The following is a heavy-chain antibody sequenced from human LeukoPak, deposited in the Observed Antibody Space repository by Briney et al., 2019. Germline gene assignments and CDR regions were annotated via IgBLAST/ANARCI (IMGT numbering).Heavy chain of an antibody. CDR1: GGTFSSYA. CDR3: ATGRATNNHYYPQVVPEGYYYYYMDV. CDR2: IIPIFGTA. V-gene: IGHV1-69*01. D-gene: IGHD1-26*01. Sequence: SVKVSCKASGGTFSSYAISWVRQAPGQGLEWMGGIIPIFGTANYAQKFQGRVTITADESTSTAYMELSSLRSEDTAVYYCATGRATNNHYYPQVVPEGYYYYYMDVWGKGTTVTVSS. J-gene: IGHJ6*03.